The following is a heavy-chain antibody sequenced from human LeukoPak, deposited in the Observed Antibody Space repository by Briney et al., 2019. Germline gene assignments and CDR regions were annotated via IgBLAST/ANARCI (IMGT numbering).Heavy chain of an antibody. V-gene: IGHV3-15*01. Sequence: GGSLRLSCAASGFSFSNAWMSWVRQAPGKGLEWVGRIKSKTDGGTTDYAAPVKGRFTISRDDSKNTLYLQMNSLKTEDTAVYYCTTEGQLLWFGELLDDYWGQGTLVTVSS. CDR1: GFSFSNAW. CDR2: IKSKTDGGTT. J-gene: IGHJ4*02. CDR3: TTEGQLLWFGELLDDY. D-gene: IGHD3-10*01.